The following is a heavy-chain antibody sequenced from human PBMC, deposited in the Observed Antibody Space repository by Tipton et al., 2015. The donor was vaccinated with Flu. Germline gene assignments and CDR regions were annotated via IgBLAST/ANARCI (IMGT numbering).Heavy chain of an antibody. CDR1: EFTFRNYA. Sequence: SLRLSCEASEFTFRNYAMSWVRQAPGKGLEWVSAISGTGSSTHYADSVKGRFTISRDNSKNTLYLQMNSLRAEDTAMYYCAKHNWNAFDYWGQGTLVTVSS. J-gene: IGHJ4*02. D-gene: IGHD1-20*01. V-gene: IGHV3-23*01. CDR3: AKHNWNAFDY. CDR2: ISGTGSST.